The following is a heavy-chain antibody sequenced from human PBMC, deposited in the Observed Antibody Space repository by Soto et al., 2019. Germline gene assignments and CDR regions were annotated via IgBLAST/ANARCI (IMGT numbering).Heavy chain of an antibody. D-gene: IGHD6-13*01. V-gene: IGHV4-31*03. CDR3: ARSSLGVGYRYSSSWYGNYYYGMDV. J-gene: IGHJ6*02. CDR2: IYYSGST. CDR1: GGSISSGDYY. Sequence: ASETLSLTCTVSGGSISSGDYYWSWIRQHPGKGLEWIGYIYYSGSTYYNPSLKSRVTISVDTSKNQFSLKLSSVTAADTAVYYCARSSLGVGYRYSSSWYGNYYYGMDVWGQGTTVTVS.